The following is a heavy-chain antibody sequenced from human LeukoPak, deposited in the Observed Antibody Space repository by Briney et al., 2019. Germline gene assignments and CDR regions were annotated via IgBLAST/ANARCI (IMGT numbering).Heavy chain of an antibody. D-gene: IGHD5-12*01. CDR3: SGGGYDRRVQFDY. V-gene: IGHV3-23*01. Sequence: GGSLRLSCAASGFTFSSYAMSWVRQAPGKGLEWVSAISGSGGSTYYADSVKGRFTISRDNSKNTLYLQMNSLRAEDTAVYYCSGGGYDRRVQFDYWGQGTLVTVSS. CDR1: GFTFSSYA. CDR2: ISGSGGST. J-gene: IGHJ4*02.